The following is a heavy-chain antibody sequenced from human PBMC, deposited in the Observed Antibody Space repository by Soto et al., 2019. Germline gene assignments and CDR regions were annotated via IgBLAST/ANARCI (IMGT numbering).Heavy chain of an antibody. J-gene: IGHJ4*02. CDR2: ISGNSGYI. V-gene: IGHV3-21*01. Sequence: EVQLVESGGGLVKPGGSLRLSCAGSGFFFSSYTMNWVRQAPGKGLEWVSSISGNSGYIYYADSVKGRFTISRDNAKNPPFLQMKNLRAEDTAVYYCASEITVDGRAGYWGQGTLVTVSS. D-gene: IGHD6-19*01. CDR1: GFFFSSYT. CDR3: ASEITVDGRAGY.